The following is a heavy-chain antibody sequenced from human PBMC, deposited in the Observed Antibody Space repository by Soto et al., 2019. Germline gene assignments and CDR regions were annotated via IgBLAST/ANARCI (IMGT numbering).Heavy chain of an antibody. D-gene: IGHD3-10*01. CDR2: ISSSGSTI. J-gene: IGHJ6*02. CDR1: RFTVKGYY. CDR3: AREGLWFGEEAYYYYYYGMDV. V-gene: IGHV3-11*01. Sequence: LSYPDRRFTVKGYYIDWGRRGTVKELEWASYISSSGSTIYYADSVKGRFTISRDNAKNSLYLQMNSLRAEDTAVYYCAREGLWFGEEAYYYYYYGMDVWGQATMVTVSS.